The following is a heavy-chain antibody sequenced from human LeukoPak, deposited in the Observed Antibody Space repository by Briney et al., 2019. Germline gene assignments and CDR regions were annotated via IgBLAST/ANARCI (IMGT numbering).Heavy chain of an antibody. V-gene: IGHV4-34*01. J-gene: IGHJ3*02. CDR1: GGSFSGYY. CDR3: AGRSVVVVAATRKAFDI. CDR2: INHSGST. D-gene: IGHD2-15*01. Sequence: SETLSLTCAVYGGSFSGYYWSWIRQPPGKGLEWIGEINHSGSTNYNPSLKSRVTISVDTSKNQFSLKLSSVTAADTAVYYCAGRSVVVVAATRKAFDIWGQGTMVTVSS.